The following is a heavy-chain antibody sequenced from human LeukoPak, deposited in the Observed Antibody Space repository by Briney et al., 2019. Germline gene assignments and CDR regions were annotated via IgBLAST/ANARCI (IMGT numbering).Heavy chain of an antibody. D-gene: IGHD5-24*01. V-gene: IGHV3-30*01. J-gene: IGHJ4*02. CDR3: TRDAYNFNDFDY. Sequence: PGRSLRLSCAVSEFTFSHFAIHWVRQAPGKGLEWVAVVSSHGNDGYYADSVKGRFTISRDNSKNTLYLQIDSLRAEDTAIYYCTRDAYNFNDFDYWGQGTLVTVSS. CDR2: VSSHGNDG. CDR1: EFTFSHFA.